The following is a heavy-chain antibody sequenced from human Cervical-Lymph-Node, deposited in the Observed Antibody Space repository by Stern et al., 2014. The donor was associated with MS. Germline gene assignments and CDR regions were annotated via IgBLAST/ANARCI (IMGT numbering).Heavy chain of an antibody. Sequence: QVQLVQSGSELKKPGASVKVSCKASGYTFTKYALNWVRQAPGQGLEWLGWISTNTGHPTYVQGFTGRFVFSLDPSVSTAFLQIRSLKAEDTAVYYCARNHDFWSGPLDYWGQGTQVTVSA. V-gene: IGHV7-4-1*02. J-gene: IGHJ4*02. CDR3: ARNHDFWSGPLDY. D-gene: IGHD3-3*01. CDR2: ISTNTGHP. CDR1: GYTFTKYA.